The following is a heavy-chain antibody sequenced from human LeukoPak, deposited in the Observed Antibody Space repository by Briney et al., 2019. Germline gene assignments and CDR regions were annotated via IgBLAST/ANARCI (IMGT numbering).Heavy chain of an antibody. CDR2: ISYDGSNK. CDR1: GFTFSSYA. CDR3: TRGDKQLVFNRNKGGFDP. J-gene: IGHJ5*02. Sequence: GGSLRLSCAASGFTFSSYAMHWVRQAPGKGLEWVTIISYDGSNKYYADSVKGRFTISRDNSKNTLYLQMNSLRTEDTAVYYCTRGDKQLVFNRNKGGFDPWGQGTLVTVSS. D-gene: IGHD6-13*01. V-gene: IGHV3-30*04.